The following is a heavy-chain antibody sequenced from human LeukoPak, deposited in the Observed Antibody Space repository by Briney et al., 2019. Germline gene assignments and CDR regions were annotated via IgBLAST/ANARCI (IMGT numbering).Heavy chain of an antibody. CDR3: ARDKVGDSNLDY. J-gene: IGHJ4*02. Sequence: SETLSLTCTVSGGSISSGDYYWSWIRQPPGKGLEWIGYIYYSGSTYYNPSLKSRVTISVDTSKNQFSLKLSSVTAADTAVYYCARDKVGDSNLDYWGQGTLVTVSS. CDR2: IYYSGST. D-gene: IGHD3-16*01. V-gene: IGHV4-30-4*08. CDR1: GGSISSGDYY.